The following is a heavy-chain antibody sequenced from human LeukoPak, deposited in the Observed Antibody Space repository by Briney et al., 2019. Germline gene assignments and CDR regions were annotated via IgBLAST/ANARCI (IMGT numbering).Heavy chain of an antibody. J-gene: IGHJ5*02. CDR2: IYTSGST. D-gene: IGHD6-19*01. Sequence: KSSETLSLTCTVSGGSISSGSYYGSWIRQPAGKGLEWIGRIYTSGSTNYHPSLKSRVTISVDTSKNQFSLKLSSVTAADTAVYYCARVQGLVPGWFDPWGQGTLVTVSS. CDR3: ARVQGLVPGWFDP. V-gene: IGHV4-61*02. CDR1: GGSISSGSYY.